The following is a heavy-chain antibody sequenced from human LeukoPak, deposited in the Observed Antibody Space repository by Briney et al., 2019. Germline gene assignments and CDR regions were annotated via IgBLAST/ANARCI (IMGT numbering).Heavy chain of an antibody. D-gene: IGHD6-19*01. CDR3: ARGRYSSGWYGY. J-gene: IGHJ4*02. CDR1: GGSFSGYY. Sequence: SETLSLTCAVYGGSFSGYYWSWIRQPPGKGLEWIGEINHSGSTNYNPSLKSRVTISVDRSKNQFSLKLSSVTATDTAVYYCARGRYSSGWYGYWGQGTLVTVSS. CDR2: INHSGST. V-gene: IGHV4-34*01.